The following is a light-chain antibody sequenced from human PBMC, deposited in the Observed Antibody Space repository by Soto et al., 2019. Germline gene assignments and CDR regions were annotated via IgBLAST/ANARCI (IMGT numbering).Light chain of an antibody. CDR2: DSS. V-gene: IGKV1-5*01. J-gene: IGKJ2*02. CDR3: QQYYRSCT. CDR1: QSVTDW. Sequence: DIQFTQSPSTLSASVGDRVTITCRASQSVTDWLAWYQQKPGKAPKLLIYDSSSLQRGVRSRISGSGSGTDFSPTISSLQPDDFAAYYCQQYYRSCTFGQGAKVEIK.